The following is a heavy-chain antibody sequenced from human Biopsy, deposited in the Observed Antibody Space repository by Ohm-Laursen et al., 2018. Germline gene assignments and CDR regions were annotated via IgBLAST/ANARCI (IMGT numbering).Heavy chain of an antibody. V-gene: IGHV3-33*03. CDR2: IWYDGSNK. J-gene: IGHJ4*02. Sequence: SLRLSCAASGFTFSSYGMHWVRQAPGKGLEWVAAIWYDGSNKNYADSVKGRFTISRDDALNSLYLQMNSLRAEDTAVYYCAKPADSYGSEFYFDYWGQGTLVTVSS. CDR1: GFTFSSYG. CDR3: AKPADSYGSEFYFDY. D-gene: IGHD4-17*01.